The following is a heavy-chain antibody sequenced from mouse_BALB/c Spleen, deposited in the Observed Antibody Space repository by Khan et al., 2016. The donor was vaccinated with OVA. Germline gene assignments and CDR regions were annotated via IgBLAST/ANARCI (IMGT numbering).Heavy chain of an antibody. CDR3: ARQPYYHYNVMDY. J-gene: IGHJ4*01. D-gene: IGHD2-10*01. CDR1: GFSLTNYG. Sequence: QVQLKESGPGLVAPSQTLSITCTISGFSLTNYGIHWVRQPPGKGLEWLALIWSDGSTTYNSAPKSRLTISKDNSKSQVFLKMNSLQTDDTAMYFCARQPYYHYNVMDYWGQGTSVTVSS. CDR2: IWSDGST. V-gene: IGHV2-6-1*01.